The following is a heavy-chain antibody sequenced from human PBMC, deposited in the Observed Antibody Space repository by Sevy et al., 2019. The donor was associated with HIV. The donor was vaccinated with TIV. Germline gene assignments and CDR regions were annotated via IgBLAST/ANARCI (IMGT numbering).Heavy chain of an antibody. D-gene: IGHD3-22*01. V-gene: IGHV3-15*01. CDR3: TTDKRRDYDSSGYWGQGAFDI. CDR1: GFTFSNAW. CDR2: IKSKTDGGTT. Sequence: GGSLRLSCAASGFTFSNAWMSWVRQAPGKGLEWVGRIKSKTDGGTTDYAAPVKGRFTISRDDSKNTLYLQMNSLKTEDTAVYYCTTDKRRDYDSSGYWGQGAFDIWGQRTMVTVSS. J-gene: IGHJ3*02.